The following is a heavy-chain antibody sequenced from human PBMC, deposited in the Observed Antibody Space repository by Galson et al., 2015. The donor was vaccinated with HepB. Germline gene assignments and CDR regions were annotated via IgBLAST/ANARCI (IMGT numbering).Heavy chain of an antibody. CDR1: GFTFSSYS. CDR2: ISSSSSYI. V-gene: IGHV3-21*01. D-gene: IGHD3-10*01. Sequence: FLRLSCAASGFTFSSYSMNWVRQVPGKGREWVSSISSSSSYIYYADSVKGRFTISRDNAKNSLYLQMNSLRAEDTAVYYCATQAVYYGSGIHAFDIWGQGTMVTVSS. J-gene: IGHJ3*02. CDR3: ATQAVYYGSGIHAFDI.